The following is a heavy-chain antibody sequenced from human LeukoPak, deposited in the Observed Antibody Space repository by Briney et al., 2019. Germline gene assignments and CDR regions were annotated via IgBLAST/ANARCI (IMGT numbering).Heavy chain of an antibody. J-gene: IGHJ4*02. CDR3: ARGRGPYDSSGI. CDR2: ISAYNGNT. CDR1: GCTFTSYY. V-gene: IGHV1-18*04. D-gene: IGHD3-22*01. Sequence: ASVKVSCKASGCTFTSYYMHWVRQAPGQGLEWMGWISAYNGNTNYAQKLRGRVTMTTDTSTSTAYMELRSLRSDDTAVYYCARGRGPYDSSGIWGQGTLVTVSS.